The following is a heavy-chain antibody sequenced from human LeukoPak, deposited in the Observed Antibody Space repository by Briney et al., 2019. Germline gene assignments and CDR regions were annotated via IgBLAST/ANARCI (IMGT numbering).Heavy chain of an antibody. J-gene: IGHJ6*02. D-gene: IGHD5-18*01. CDR2: ISSSGSTI. CDR3: ARDGVQLSPYYYYGMDV. CDR1: GVTFSDYY. Sequence: PGGSLRLSCAATGVTFSDYYMSWIRQAPGKGLEWVSYISSSGSTIYYADSVKGRFTISRDNAKNSLYLQMNSLRAEDTAVYYCARDGVQLSPYYYYGMDVWGQGTTVTVSS. V-gene: IGHV3-11*01.